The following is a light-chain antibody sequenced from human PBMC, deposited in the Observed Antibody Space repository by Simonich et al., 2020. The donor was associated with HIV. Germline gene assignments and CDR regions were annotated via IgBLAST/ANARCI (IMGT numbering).Light chain of an antibody. J-gene: IGKJ5*01. CDR2: LGS. Sequence: DIVMTHSPLSLPVTPGVPASISGRSSQSVLHSKGNNYLDWYLQKQGQSPQLLIYLGSNWASGVPDRFSGSGSGTDFTLKISRVEAEDVGVYYCMQSLQTITFGQGTRLEIK. CDR1: QSVLHSKGNNY. V-gene: IGKV2-28*01. CDR3: MQSLQTIT.